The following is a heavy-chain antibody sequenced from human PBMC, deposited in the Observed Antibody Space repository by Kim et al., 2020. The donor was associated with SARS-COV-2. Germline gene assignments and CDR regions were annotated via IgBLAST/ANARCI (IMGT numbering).Heavy chain of an antibody. V-gene: IGHV4-39*01. J-gene: IGHJ5*02. D-gene: IGHD4-4*01. Sequence: SETLSLFCTVSGGSITTTSFYWGWIRQPPGKGLEWIGHVYYSGTSYYIPSLKSRLTMSVDTSKNQFSLQLSSVTAADTAVYFCVGHLYSTFNYFDPWGRG. CDR1: GGSITTTSFY. CDR2: VYYSGTS. CDR3: VGHLYSTFNYFDP.